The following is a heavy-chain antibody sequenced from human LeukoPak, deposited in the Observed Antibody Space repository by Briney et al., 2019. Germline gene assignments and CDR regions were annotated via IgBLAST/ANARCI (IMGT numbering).Heavy chain of an antibody. V-gene: IGHV3-53*01. D-gene: IGHD6-13*01. J-gene: IGHJ5*02. CDR2: MYSRGDT. CDR3: ARDAPQVPAAGVLAS. Sequence: GGSLRLSCAASGFTVSDNYMSRVRQAPGKGLEWVSVMYSRGDTYYANSVKGRFTFSRDISRNTVYLQMKGLRTEDTAMYYCARDAPQVPAAGVLASWGQGTLVIVSS. CDR1: GFTVSDNY.